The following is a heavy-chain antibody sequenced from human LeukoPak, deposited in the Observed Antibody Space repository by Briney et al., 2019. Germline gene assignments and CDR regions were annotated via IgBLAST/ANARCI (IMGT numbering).Heavy chain of an antibody. CDR2: IKSKTDDGTT. Sequence: GGSLRLSCAASGFTFSNAWMSWVRQAPGKGLEWVGRIKSKTDDGTTDYAAPVKGRFTISRDDSKNTLYLQMNSLKTEDTAVYYCTTARPYYDILDYWGQGTLVTVSS. D-gene: IGHD3-9*01. CDR1: GFTFSNAW. J-gene: IGHJ4*02. V-gene: IGHV3-15*01. CDR3: TTARPYYDILDY.